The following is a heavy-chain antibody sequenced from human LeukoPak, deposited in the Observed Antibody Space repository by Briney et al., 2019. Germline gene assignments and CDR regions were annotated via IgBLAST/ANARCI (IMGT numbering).Heavy chain of an antibody. V-gene: IGHV5-51*01. Sequence: GESLKISCKGSGYTFSSYWIAWVRQMPGKGLEWMGIIYPGDSDTRYSPSFQGQVTISADRSISTAYLQWSSLKASDTAMYYCARQDGYAEYMFDYWGQGTLVTVSS. CDR1: GYTFSSYW. CDR3: ARQDGYAEYMFDY. CDR2: IYPGDSDT. D-gene: IGHD5-24*01. J-gene: IGHJ4*02.